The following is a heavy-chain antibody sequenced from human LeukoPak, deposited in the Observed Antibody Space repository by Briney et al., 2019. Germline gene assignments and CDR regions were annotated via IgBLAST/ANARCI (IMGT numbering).Heavy chain of an antibody. D-gene: IGHD3-3*01. CDR3: ARDRGRLDYDFWSGYHDAFDI. J-gene: IGHJ3*02. Sequence: PSETLSLTCAVYGGSFSGYYWSWIRQPPGKGLEWIGEINHSGSTNYNPSLKSRVTISVDTSKNQFSLKLSSVTAADTAVYYCARDRGRLDYDFWSGYHDAFDIWGQGTMVTVSS. CDR2: INHSGST. V-gene: IGHV4-34*01. CDR1: GGSFSGYY.